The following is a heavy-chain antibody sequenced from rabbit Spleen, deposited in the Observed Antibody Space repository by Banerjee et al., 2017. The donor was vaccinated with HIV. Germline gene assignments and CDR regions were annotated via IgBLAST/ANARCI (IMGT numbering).Heavy chain of an antibody. CDR3: ARAIVPWLGLTRLDL. J-gene: IGHJ3*01. V-gene: IGHV1S47*01. D-gene: IGHD4-1*01. CDR2: IYAAKGST. CDR1: GFDFSNYG. Sequence: EQLVESGGGLVQPGGSLKLSCKASGFDFSNYGVTWVRQAPGKGLEWIGIIYAAKGSTDYASWVNGRFTISSDNAQSIVDLKMTSLTAADTATYFCARAIVPWLGLTRLDLWGQGTLVTVS.